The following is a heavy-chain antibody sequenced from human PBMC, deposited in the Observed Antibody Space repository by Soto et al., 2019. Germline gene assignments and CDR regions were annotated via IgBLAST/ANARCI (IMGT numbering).Heavy chain of an antibody. CDR1: GFIVSSNY. D-gene: IGHD4-17*01. CDR2: IYSGGTT. J-gene: IGHJ3*01. Sequence: GGSLRLSCAVSGFIVSSNYMSWVRQAPGKGLEWVSVIYSGGTTYYADSVKGRFIISRHNSKNTVYLQMNSLRAEDTAVYYCAREVGRTSVTEGWGQGTMVTVSS. V-gene: IGHV3-53*04. CDR3: AREVGRTSVTEG.